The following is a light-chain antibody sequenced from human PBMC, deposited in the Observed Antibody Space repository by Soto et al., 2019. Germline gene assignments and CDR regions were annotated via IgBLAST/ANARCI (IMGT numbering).Light chain of an antibody. Sequence: QSVLTHPASVSGSLGQSITISCTGTTRDIAGYNCISWYQQLPGKAPKLMIYQVTIRPSGISNRFSGSKSGNTASLTISGLQAEDEADYYCTSFSSSTSLYVFGTGTKVTVL. J-gene: IGLJ1*01. V-gene: IGLV2-14*01. CDR3: TSFSSSTSLYV. CDR2: QVT. CDR1: TRDIAGYNC.